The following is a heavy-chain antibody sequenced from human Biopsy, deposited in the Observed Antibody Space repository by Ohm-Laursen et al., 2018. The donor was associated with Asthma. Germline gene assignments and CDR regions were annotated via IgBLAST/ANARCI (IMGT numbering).Heavy chain of an antibody. J-gene: IGHJ5*02. CDR2: VFYSGTT. CDR1: GAYIGTPDYH. Sequence: TLSLTCTVSGAYIGTPDYHWSWIRQSPGKGLEWIGFVFYSGTTHYSRSLERRLSISIDTARNEFSMRLTSLTAADTAVYYCARASLAARANWFDPWGQGTLVSVSS. CDR3: ARASLAARANWFDP. D-gene: IGHD6-6*01. V-gene: IGHV4-30-4*01.